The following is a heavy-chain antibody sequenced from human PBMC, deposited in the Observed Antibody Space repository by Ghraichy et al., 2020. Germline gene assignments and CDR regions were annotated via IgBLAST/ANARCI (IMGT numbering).Heavy chain of an antibody. Sequence: SETLSLTCAISGDSVSSNSAAWNWIRQSPSRGLEWLGRTYYRSKWYNDYAVSVKSRITINPDTSKNQFSLQLNSVTPEDTAVYYGARDQSCSGGSCVDYWGQGTLVTVSA. CDR3: ARDQSCSGGSCVDY. CDR1: GDSVSSNSAA. V-gene: IGHV6-1*01. CDR2: TYYRSKWYN. D-gene: IGHD2-15*01. J-gene: IGHJ4*02.